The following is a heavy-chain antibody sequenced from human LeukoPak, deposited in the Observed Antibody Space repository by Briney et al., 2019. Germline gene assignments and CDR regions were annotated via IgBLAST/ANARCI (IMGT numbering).Heavy chain of an antibody. CDR3: ANNYYDSSGYYYPRY. D-gene: IGHD3-22*01. CDR2: ISSSSSTI. CDR1: GFTFSGFA. J-gene: IGHJ4*02. V-gene: IGHV3-48*04. Sequence: GGSLRLSCAASGFTFSGFAMSWVRQAPGKGLEWVSYISSSSSTIYYADSVKGRFTISRDNAKNSLYLQMSSLRAEDTAVYYCANNYYDSSGYYYPRYWGQGTLVTVSS.